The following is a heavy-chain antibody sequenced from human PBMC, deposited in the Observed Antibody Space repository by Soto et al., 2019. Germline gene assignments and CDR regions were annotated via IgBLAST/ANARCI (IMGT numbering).Heavy chain of an antibody. CDR2: FYYTGSA. CDR1: GGSVSSSNYY. Sequence: PSETLSLTCTVSGGSVSSSNYYWDWIRQPPGKGLEWIGSFYYTGSAYYNPSLKSRLTMSADTSNNQFSLKVRSVTAADAAVYFCARVSKLVAPKDGKSAYFYAMDVWGHGTTVTVSS. V-gene: IGHV4-39*07. J-gene: IGHJ6*02. D-gene: IGHD6-6*01. CDR3: ARVSKLVAPKDGKSAYFYAMDV.